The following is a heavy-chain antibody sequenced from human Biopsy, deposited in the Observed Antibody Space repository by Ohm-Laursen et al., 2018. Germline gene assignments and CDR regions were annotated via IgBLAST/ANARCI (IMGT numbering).Heavy chain of an antibody. CDR2: NIPILGTG. Sequence: GSSVKVFCKASGGTFINYAISWVRQAPGQGLEWLGGNIPILGTGNYAQKFQDRVTVAADTSTSTATMELRSLRSDDTAVYYCATKLTGYFHHWGQGTLVIVSS. CDR1: GGTFINYA. CDR3: ATKLTGYFHH. V-gene: IGHV1-69*06. D-gene: IGHD3-9*01. J-gene: IGHJ1*01.